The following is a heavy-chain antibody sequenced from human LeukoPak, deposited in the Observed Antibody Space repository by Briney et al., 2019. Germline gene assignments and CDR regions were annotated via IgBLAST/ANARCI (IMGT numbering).Heavy chain of an antibody. D-gene: IGHD4-17*01. CDR3: VKSIALTTYYFDY. V-gene: IGHV3-23*01. CDR2: ISGSGGDT. J-gene: IGHJ4*02. CDR1: GFTFSSYA. Sequence: GGSLRLSCAASGFTFSSYAMSWVRQTPGKGLEWVSSISGSGGDTYYADSVKGRFTTSRDNSRNTLYLQMNSLRAEDTAVYYCVKSIALTTYYFDYWGQGALVTVSS.